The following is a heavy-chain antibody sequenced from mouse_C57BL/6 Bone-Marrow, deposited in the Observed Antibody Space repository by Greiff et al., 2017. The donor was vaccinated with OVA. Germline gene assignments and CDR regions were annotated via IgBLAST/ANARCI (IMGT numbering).Heavy chain of an antibody. Sequence: DVQLQESGPVLVKPGASVKMSCKASGYTFTDYYMNWVKQSHGKSLEWIGVINPYNGGTSYNQKFKGKATLTVDKSSSTAYMELNSLTSEDSAVYYCARCFITTVVPFDYWGQGTTLTVSS. J-gene: IGHJ2*01. D-gene: IGHD1-1*01. CDR2: INPYNGGT. V-gene: IGHV1-19*01. CDR3: ARCFITTVVPFDY. CDR1: GYTFTDYY.